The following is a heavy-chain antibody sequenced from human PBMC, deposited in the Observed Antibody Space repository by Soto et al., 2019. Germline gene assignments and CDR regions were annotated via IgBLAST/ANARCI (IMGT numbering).Heavy chain of an antibody. CDR3: ARDYCSSTSCHVAFAY. D-gene: IGHD2-2*01. J-gene: IGHJ4*02. Sequence: SVKVSCKASGGTFSSYTISWVRQAPGQGLEWMGRIIPILGIANYAQKFQGRVTITADKSTSTAYMELSSLRSEDTAVYYCARDYCSSTSCHVAFAYWGQGTLVTVSS. CDR1: GGTFSSYT. CDR2: IIPILGIA. V-gene: IGHV1-69*04.